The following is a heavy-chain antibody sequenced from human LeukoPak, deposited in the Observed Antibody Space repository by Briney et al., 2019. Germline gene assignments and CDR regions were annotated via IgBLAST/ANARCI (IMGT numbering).Heavy chain of an antibody. Sequence: SETLSLTCTVSDGSITDYYWNWVRQSPEKGLEWIGYVYHTGTTYYSPSLKSRVTISLDRSKNQFSLSLNSVTAADTAVYYCVRGPYGSSISNWFDLWGQGLLVTVSS. CDR1: DGSITDYY. V-gene: IGHV4-59*01. D-gene: IGHD3-10*01. CDR2: VYHTGTT. J-gene: IGHJ5*02. CDR3: VRGPYGSSISNWFDL.